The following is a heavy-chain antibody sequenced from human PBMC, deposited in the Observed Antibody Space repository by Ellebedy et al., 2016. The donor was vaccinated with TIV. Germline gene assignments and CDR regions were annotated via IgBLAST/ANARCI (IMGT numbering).Heavy chain of an antibody. Sequence: PGGSLRLSCAASGFTFSSYNMNWVRQAPGKGLEWVSSISGSSNYIYYADSLKGRFTISRDNAKNSLYLQMNSLRAEDTAVYYCARDMGYSSGWHYFDYWGQGTLVTVSS. J-gene: IGHJ4*02. CDR1: GFTFSSYN. D-gene: IGHD6-19*01. V-gene: IGHV3-21*01. CDR2: ISGSSNYI. CDR3: ARDMGYSSGWHYFDY.